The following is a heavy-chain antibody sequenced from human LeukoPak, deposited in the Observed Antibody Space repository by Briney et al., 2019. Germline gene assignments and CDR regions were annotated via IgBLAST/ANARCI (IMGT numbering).Heavy chain of an antibody. CDR2: IRSKTHNYAT. J-gene: IGHJ4*02. V-gene: IGHV3-73*01. D-gene: IGHD1-14*01. Sequence: GGSLRLSCAVSGFNFSGSAIHWVRQASGKGLEWVGRIRSKTHNYATTYAASLKGRFTISRDDSKNTMYLQMSSLKTDDTAVYYCTRRSITSTRTDDYWGQGTLVTVSS. CDR1: GFNFSGSA. CDR3: TRRSITSTRTDDY.